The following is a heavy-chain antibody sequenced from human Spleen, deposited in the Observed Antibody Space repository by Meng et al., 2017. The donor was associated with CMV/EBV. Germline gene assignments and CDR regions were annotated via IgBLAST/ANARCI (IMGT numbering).Heavy chain of an antibody. V-gene: IGHV4-39*01. CDR2: IYYSGST. D-gene: IGHD6-6*01. J-gene: IGHJ5*02. CDR1: GASIGSSSYY. Sequence: SGASIGSSSYYGGGVRQPPGKGLECIGTIYYSGSTYYNPSLKSRVTISVDTSKNQFSLKLRSVTAADTAVYYCARPIAARPDWFDPWGQGTLVTVSS. CDR3: ARPIAARPDWFDP.